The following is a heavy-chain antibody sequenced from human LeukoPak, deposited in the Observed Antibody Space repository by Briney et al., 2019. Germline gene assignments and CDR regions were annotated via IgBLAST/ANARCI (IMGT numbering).Heavy chain of an antibody. CDR3: AREGKRFLDHYYCYGMDV. J-gene: IGHJ6*02. V-gene: IGHV3-53*01. CDR2: VYIGGST. CDR1: GFTVSSNY. D-gene: IGHD3/OR15-3a*01. Sequence: PGGSLRLSCAPSGFTVSSNYMSWVRQAPRKGLEWVSVVYIGGSTYYADSVKGRFTISRDNSKNTLYFQTNRLRAEDTAVYYCAREGKRFLDHYYCYGMDVWGQGTTVTVSS.